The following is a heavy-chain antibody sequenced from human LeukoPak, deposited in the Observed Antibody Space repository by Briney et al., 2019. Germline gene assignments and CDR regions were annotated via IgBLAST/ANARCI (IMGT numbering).Heavy chain of an antibody. CDR1: GFSFSTYA. J-gene: IGHJ6*03. D-gene: IGHD4-17*01. CDR3: AKDRGVTIDYYYYYMDV. V-gene: IGHV3-23*01. Sequence: GGSLRLSCAASGFSFSTYAMTWVRQAPGKGLEWVSVISGRGDSTYYADSVKGRFSISRDNSKNTIYLQMNSLSAGDTALYYCAKDRGVTIDYYYYYMDVWGKGTTVTVSS. CDR2: ISGRGDST.